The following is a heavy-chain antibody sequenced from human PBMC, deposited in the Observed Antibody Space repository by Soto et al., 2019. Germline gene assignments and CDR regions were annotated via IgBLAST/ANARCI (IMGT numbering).Heavy chain of an antibody. CDR1: GFTFSSYC. V-gene: IGHV3-30-3*01. CDR2: ICDDGSNK. J-gene: IGHJ4*02. CDR3: AKDRLGGNFDY. Sequence: PGGSLRLSCAASGFTFSSYCVHWVRQAPGKGLEWVAVICDDGSNKYYADSVKGRFTISRDNSKNTLYLQMNSLRVEDTAVYYCAKDRLGGNFDYWGQGTLVTVSS.